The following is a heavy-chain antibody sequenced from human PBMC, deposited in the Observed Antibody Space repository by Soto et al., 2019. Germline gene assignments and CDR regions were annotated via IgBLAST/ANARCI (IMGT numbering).Heavy chain of an antibody. J-gene: IGHJ4*02. CDR1: GFTFSSFS. Sequence: GRSLRLSCAASGFTFSSFSMNWVRQAPGKGLEWVSYISSSSTIYYADSVKGRFTISRDNAKNSLSLQMNSLRDEDTAVYYCARTRGADFDYWGQGTLVTVSS. D-gene: IGHD3-16*01. CDR3: ARTRGADFDY. CDR2: ISSSSTI. V-gene: IGHV3-48*02.